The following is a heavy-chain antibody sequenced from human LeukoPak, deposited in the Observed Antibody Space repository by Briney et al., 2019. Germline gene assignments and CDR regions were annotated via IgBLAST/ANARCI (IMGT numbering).Heavy chain of an antibody. D-gene: IGHD6-6*01. CDR1: GYTFTGYY. J-gene: IGHJ4*02. V-gene: IGHV1-2*06. CDR2: INPNSGGT. Sequence: ASVKVSCKASGYTFTGYYMHWVRQAPGQGLEWMGRINPNSGGTNYAQKFQGRVTMTRDTSISTAYMELSRLRSDDTAVYYCARELYNRRFRAAQGYWGQGTLVTVSS. CDR3: ARELYNRRFRAAQGY.